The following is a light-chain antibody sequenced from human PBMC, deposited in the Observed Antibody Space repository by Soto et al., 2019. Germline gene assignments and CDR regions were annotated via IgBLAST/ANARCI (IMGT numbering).Light chain of an antibody. CDR1: QAISSR. CDR2: KTS. V-gene: IGKV1-5*03. Sequence: DIQMTQSPSTLSASVGDSVTITCRASQAISSRLAWYQQKPGRAPKLLIYKTSTLEGGVPSRFSGSGSGTEFTLTISNLQPDDLAIYYCQHYDTYSPFGGGTKVEIQ. J-gene: IGKJ4*02. CDR3: QHYDTYSP.